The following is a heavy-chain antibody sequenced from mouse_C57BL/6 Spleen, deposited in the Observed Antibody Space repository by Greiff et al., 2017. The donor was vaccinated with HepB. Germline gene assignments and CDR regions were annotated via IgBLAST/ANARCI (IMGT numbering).Heavy chain of an antibody. CDR3: AREGTYGSSYGNAMDY. CDR1: GFTFSDYY. CDR2: INYDGRST. J-gene: IGHJ4*01. V-gene: IGHV5-16*01. D-gene: IGHD1-1*01. Sequence: EVMLVESEGGLVQPGSSMKLSCTASGFTFSDYYMAWVRQVPEKGLEWVANINYDGRSTYYLDSLKSRFIISRDNAKNILYLQMSSLKSEDTATYYCAREGTYGSSYGNAMDYWGQGTSVTVSS.